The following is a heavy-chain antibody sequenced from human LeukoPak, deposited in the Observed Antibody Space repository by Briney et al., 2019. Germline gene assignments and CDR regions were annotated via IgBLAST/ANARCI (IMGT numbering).Heavy chain of an antibody. CDR3: ASGDYGDYAIY. CDR2: ISGSSSYI. Sequence: GGSLRLSCAASGFAFSSDSMNWVRQAPGKGLEWVSSISGSSSYIYYADSVKGRFTISRDNAKNSLYLQMNSLRAEDTAVYYCASGDYGDYAIYWGQGTLVTVSS. V-gene: IGHV3-21*01. D-gene: IGHD4-17*01. CDR1: GFAFSSDS. J-gene: IGHJ4*02.